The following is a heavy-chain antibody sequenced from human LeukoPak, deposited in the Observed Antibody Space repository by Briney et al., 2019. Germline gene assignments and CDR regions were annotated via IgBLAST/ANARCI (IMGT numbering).Heavy chain of an antibody. V-gene: IGHV3-7*01. CDR1: GFSVRDFW. D-gene: IGHD1-1*01. CDR3: VRGGWELDY. J-gene: IGHJ4*02. Sequence: GGSLRLSCAASGFSVRDFWMAWVRQAPGKGLDRVAHIKEDRTADYYVDSVKGRFSISKDDGKNSLHLQMNSLRVEDTAVYYCVRGGWELDYWGQGTLVTVSP. CDR2: IKEDRTAD.